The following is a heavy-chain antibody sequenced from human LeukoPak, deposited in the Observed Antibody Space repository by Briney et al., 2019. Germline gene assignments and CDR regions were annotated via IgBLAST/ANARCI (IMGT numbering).Heavy chain of an antibody. CDR1: GFTFSSYG. D-gene: IGHD3-10*01. J-gene: IGHJ6*03. V-gene: IGHV3-30*02. Sequence: GGSLRLSCAASGFTFSSYGMHWARQAPGKGLEWVAFIRYDGSNKYYADSVKGRFTISRDNSKNTLYLQMNSLRVEDTAVYYCAKDPRYYYGSGSYYNVFYMDVWGKGTTVTISS. CDR3: AKDPRYYYGSGSYYNVFYMDV. CDR2: IRYDGSNK.